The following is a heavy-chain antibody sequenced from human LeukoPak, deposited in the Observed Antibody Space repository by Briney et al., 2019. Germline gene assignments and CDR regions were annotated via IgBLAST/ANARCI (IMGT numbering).Heavy chain of an antibody. D-gene: IGHD3-10*01. Sequence: LSGGSLRLSCAASGFTFRTYRMNWVRQAPGKGLEWVSYISSSSSTIYYADSVKGRFTISRDNAKNSLYLQMNSLRADDTAVYYCARVLSPPYWGQGTLVTVSS. CDR2: ISSSSSTI. CDR3: ARVLSPPY. CDR1: GFTFRTYR. J-gene: IGHJ4*02. V-gene: IGHV3-48*01.